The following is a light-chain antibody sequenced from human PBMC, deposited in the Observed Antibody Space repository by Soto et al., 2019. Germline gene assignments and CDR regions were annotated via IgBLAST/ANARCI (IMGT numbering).Light chain of an antibody. J-gene: IGKJ5*01. V-gene: IGKV3-20*01. CDR1: QSVSSSC. CDR3: HQYGSSPPVT. Sequence: ENVLTQSPGTLSLSPGERATLSCRASQSVSSSCLAWYQQKPGQAPRLLIYGASSRATGIPDRFSGSGSGTDFTLTISRLEPEDFAMYYCHQYGSSPPVTFGQGTRLEIK. CDR2: GAS.